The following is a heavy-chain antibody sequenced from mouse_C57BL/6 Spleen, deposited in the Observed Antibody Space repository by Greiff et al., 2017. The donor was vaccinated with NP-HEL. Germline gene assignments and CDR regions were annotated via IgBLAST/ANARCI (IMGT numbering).Heavy chain of an antibody. D-gene: IGHD2-1*01. CDR2: ISGGGGNT. CDR1: GFTFSSYT. Sequence: EVKLVESGGGLVKPGGSLKLSCAASGFTFSSYTMSWVRQTPEKRLEWVATISGGGGNTYYPDSVKGRFTISRDNAKNTLYLQMSSLRSEDTALYYCARHDYGNYAYYFDYWGQGTTLTVSS. V-gene: IGHV5-9*01. J-gene: IGHJ2*01. CDR3: ARHDYGNYAYYFDY.